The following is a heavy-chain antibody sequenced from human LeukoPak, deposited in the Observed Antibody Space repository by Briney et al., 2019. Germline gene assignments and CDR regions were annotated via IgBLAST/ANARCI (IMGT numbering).Heavy chain of an antibody. D-gene: IGHD3-3*01. V-gene: IGHV3-30-3*01. Sequence: PGGSLRLSCAASGFTFSSYAMPWVRQAPGKGLEWVAVISYDGSNKYYADSVKGRFTISRDNSKNTLYLQMNSLRAEDTAVYYCARVLEPPQEINGEHRIDYWGQGTLVTVSS. CDR2: ISYDGSNK. J-gene: IGHJ4*02. CDR1: GFTFSSYA. CDR3: ARVLEPPQEINGEHRIDY.